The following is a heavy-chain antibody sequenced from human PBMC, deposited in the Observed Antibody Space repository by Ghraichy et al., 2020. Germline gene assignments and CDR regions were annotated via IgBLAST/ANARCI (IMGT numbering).Heavy chain of an antibody. V-gene: IGHV3-23*01. CDR1: GFTFSSYA. CDR2: ISGSGGST. CDR3: AKGARSTVRRGFYPFDY. J-gene: IGHJ4*02. D-gene: IGHD4-17*01. Sequence: GGSLRLSCAASGFTFSSYAMSWVRQAPGKGLEWVSAISGSGGSTYYADSVKGRFTISRDNSKNTLYLQMNSLRAEDTAVYYCAKGARSTVRRGFYPFDYWGQGTMVTVSS.